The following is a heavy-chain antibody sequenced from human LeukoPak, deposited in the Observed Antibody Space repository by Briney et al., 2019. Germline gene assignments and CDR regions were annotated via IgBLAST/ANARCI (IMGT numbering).Heavy chain of an antibody. CDR2: IYYSRST. V-gene: IGHV4-61*01. CDR1: GGSVSSGSYY. D-gene: IGHD1-26*01. J-gene: IGHJ4*02. CDR3: ARDSGSYRLLGY. Sequence: PSETLSLTCTVSGGSVSSGSYYWSWIRQPPGKGLEWIGYIYYSRSTNYNPSLKSRVTISVDTSKNQFSLKLSSVTAADTAVYYCARDSGSYRLLGYWGQGTLVTVSS.